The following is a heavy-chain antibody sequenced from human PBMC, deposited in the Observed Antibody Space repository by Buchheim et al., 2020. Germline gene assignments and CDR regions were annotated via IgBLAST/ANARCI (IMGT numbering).Heavy chain of an antibody. CDR2: IKQDGSEK. V-gene: IGHV3-7*01. D-gene: IGHD2-15*01. CDR1: GFTFSSYW. J-gene: IGHJ4*02. CDR3: ARGLPYYCSGGSCYSEGVDY. Sequence: EVQLVESGGGLVQPGGSLRLSCAASGFTFSSYWMSWVRQAPGKGLEWVANIKQDGSEKYYVDSVKGRLTISGDNAKNSLYLQMNSLRAEDTAVYYCARGLPYYCSGGSCYSEGVDYWGQGTL.